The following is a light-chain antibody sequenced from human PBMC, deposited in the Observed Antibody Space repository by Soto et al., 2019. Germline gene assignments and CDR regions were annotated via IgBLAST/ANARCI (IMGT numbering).Light chain of an antibody. CDR2: DVI. Sequence: QSALTQPASVSGSPGKSITISCTGTSSDIGSYNYVSWYQQHPGKAPKLIIYDVINRPSGVSSRFSGSKSGNTASLTISGLQAQDEADYYCSSYTITSVVFGGGTKLTVL. J-gene: IGLJ2*01. V-gene: IGLV2-14*03. CDR3: SSYTITSVV. CDR1: SSDIGSYNY.